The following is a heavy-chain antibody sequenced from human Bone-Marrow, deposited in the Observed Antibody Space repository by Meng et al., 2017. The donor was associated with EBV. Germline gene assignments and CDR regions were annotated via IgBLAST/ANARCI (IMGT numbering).Heavy chain of an antibody. J-gene: IGHJ4*02. CDR3: AKESGRGYTPDY. D-gene: IGHD3-10*01. CDR2: LIPMFGAA. CDR1: GGTFNSDA. Sequence: QVQVVQFGAEVKKPGSSVKVSCWTSGGTFNSDAVSWVRQAPGQGLEWLGGLIPMFGAANYAQKFRDRVTIVADKSTNTHYMELTSLTSDDTAVYYCAKESGRGYTPDYWGQGTLVTVSS. V-gene: IGHV1-69*06.